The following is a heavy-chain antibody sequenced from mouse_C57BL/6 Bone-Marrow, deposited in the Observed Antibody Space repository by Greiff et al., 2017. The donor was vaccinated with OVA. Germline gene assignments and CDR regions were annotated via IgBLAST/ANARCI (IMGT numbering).Heavy chain of an antibody. CDR2: IYPGSGST. CDR1: GYTFTSYW. J-gene: IGHJ3*01. D-gene: IGHD2-4*01. V-gene: IGHV1-55*01. CDR3: ARDPGLRLRAWFAY. Sequence: VQLQQPGAELVKPGASVKMSCKASGYTFTSYWITWVKQRPGQGLEWIGDIYPGSGSTNYNEKFKSKAILTVDTSSSTAYMQLSSLTSEASAGYYCARDPGLRLRAWFAYWGQGTLVTVSA.